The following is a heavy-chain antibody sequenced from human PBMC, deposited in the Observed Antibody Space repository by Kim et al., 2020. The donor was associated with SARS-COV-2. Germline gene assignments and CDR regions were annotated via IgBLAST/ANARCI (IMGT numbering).Heavy chain of an antibody. D-gene: IGHD2-2*01. Sequence: SQTLSLTCAISGDSVSSNSAAWNWIRQSPSRGLEWLGRTYYRSKWYNDYAVSVKSRITINPDTSKNQFSLQLNSVTPEDTAVYYCARELPVVVVPAAMLEGGDNWFDPWGQGTLVTVSS. J-gene: IGHJ5*02. V-gene: IGHV6-1*01. CDR1: GDSVSSNSAA. CDR2: TYYRSKWYN. CDR3: ARELPVVVVPAAMLEGGDNWFDP.